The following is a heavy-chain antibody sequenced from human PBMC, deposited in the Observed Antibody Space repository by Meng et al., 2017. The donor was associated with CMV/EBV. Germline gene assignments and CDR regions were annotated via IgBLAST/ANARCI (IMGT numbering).Heavy chain of an antibody. CDR3: AREEIGLDP. CDR1: GGSISSGDYY. D-gene: IGHD3/OR15-3a*01. J-gene: IGHJ5*02. V-gene: IGHV4-30-4*08. CDR2: IYYSGST. Sequence: VATQKYGQGLVMPSPSMSINCTVSGGSISSGDYYWSWIRQPPGKGLEWIGYIYYSGSTYYNPSLKSRVTISVDTSKNQFSLKLSSVTAADTAVYYCAREEIGLDPWGQGTLVTVSS.